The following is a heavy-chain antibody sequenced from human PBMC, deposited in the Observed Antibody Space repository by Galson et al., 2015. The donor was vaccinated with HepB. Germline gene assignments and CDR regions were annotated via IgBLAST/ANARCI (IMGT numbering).Heavy chain of an antibody. D-gene: IGHD6-19*01. CDR2: ISSTGGTM. Sequence: SLRLSCAASGFTFNSYSMNWVRQAPGKGLEWISYISSTGGTMCYADSVKGRFTISRDIAKRSLYLQMDSLRDEDTAVYYCARDSTGWYLFDFWGRGTLVTVSS. CDR3: ARDSTGWYLFDF. V-gene: IGHV3-48*02. J-gene: IGHJ4*02. CDR1: GFTFNSYS.